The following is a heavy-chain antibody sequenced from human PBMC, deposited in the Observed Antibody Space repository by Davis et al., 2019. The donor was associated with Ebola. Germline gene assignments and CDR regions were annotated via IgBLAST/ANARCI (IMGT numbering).Heavy chain of an antibody. Sequence: GGSLRLSCAASGFTFSSYSMNWVRQAPGKGLEWVSSISSSSSYIYYADSVKGRFTISRDNAKNSLYLQMNSLRAEDTAVYYCARSVPAAALALDYWGQGTLVTVSS. J-gene: IGHJ4*02. D-gene: IGHD2-2*01. CDR1: GFTFSSYS. V-gene: IGHV3-21*01. CDR3: ARSVPAAALALDY. CDR2: ISSSSSYI.